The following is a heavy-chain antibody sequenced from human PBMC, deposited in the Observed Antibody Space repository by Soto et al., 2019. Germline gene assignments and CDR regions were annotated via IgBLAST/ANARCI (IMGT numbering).Heavy chain of an antibody. CDR3: AKGSSGSRPYYFDY. V-gene: IGHV3-23*01. J-gene: IGHJ4*02. CDR1: GFTFSTYA. Sequence: EVQLLESGGGLVQPGGSLRLSCAASGFTFSTYAMSWVRQAPGKGLEWVSAITGSGGSTYHADSVKGRFTISRDNSKHTLYLQMSSLRADEPAVYYCAKGSSGSRPYYFDYWGQGTLVTVSS. CDR2: ITGSGGST. D-gene: IGHD3-22*01.